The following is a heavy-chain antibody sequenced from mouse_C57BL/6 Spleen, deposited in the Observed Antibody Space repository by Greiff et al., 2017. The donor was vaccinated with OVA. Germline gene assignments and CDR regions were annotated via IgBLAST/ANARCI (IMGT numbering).Heavy chain of an antibody. CDR1: GYAFSSYW. D-gene: IGHD2-3*01. Sequence: VKLQESGAELVKPGASVKISCKASGYAFSSYWMNWVKQRPGKGLEWIGQIYPGDGDTNYNGKFKGKATLTADKSSSTAYMQLSSLTSEDSAVYFCARGGLLPYWYFDVWGTGTTVTVSS. J-gene: IGHJ1*03. CDR3: ARGGLLPYWYFDV. V-gene: IGHV1-80*01. CDR2: IYPGDGDT.